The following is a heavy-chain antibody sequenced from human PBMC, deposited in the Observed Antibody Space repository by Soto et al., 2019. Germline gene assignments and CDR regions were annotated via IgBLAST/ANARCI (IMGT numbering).Heavy chain of an antibody. J-gene: IGHJ3*02. CDR1: GNSFTTYW. CDR3: ARSRCTSGYCSGGTCPGAFDI. D-gene: IGHD2-15*01. Sequence: PGESLKISCKGSGNSFTTYWIGWVSQMPGKGLEWMGIIYPGDSDTRYSPSYQGQVTISAHKSISTAYLQWSSLKASDSAIYYCARSRCTSGYCSGGTCPGAFDIWGQGTMVTVSS. V-gene: IGHV5-51*01. CDR2: IYPGDSDT.